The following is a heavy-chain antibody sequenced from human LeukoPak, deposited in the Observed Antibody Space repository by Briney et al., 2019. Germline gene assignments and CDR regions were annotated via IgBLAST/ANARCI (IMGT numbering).Heavy chain of an antibody. V-gene: IGHV3-23*01. J-gene: IGHJ4*02. CDR1: GFTFSNYA. CDR3: AKYCGGDCFRNFDS. Sequence: GGSLRLSCAASGFTFSNYAMTWVRQAPGRGLEWVSVIGHYGADIHYADSVEGRFTISRDNSADTLYLQMNSLRAEDTAVYYCAKYCGGDCFRNFDSWGQGTLVTVSS. CDR2: IGHYGADI. D-gene: IGHD2-21*02.